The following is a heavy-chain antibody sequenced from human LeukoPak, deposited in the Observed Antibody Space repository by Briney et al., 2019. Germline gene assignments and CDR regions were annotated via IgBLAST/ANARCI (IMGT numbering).Heavy chain of an antibody. CDR1: GGSVSSGSYY. J-gene: IGHJ5*02. CDR2: IYYSGST. Sequence: SETLSLTCTVSGGSVSSGSYYWSWIRQPPGKGLEWIGYIYYSGSTNYNPSLKSRVTISVDTSKNQFSLKLSSVTAADTAVYYCARDNAGANWLDPWGQGTLVTVSS. V-gene: IGHV4-61*01. CDR3: ARDNAGANWLDP. D-gene: IGHD6-13*01.